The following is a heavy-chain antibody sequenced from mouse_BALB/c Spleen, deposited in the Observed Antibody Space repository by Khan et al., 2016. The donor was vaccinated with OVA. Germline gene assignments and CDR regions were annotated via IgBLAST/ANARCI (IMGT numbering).Heavy chain of an antibody. J-gene: IGHJ2*01. Sequence: EVQLVESGPGLVKPSQSLSLTCTVTGYSITSGYGWNWIRQFPGNKLEWMGYISYSGSTNYNPSLKSRISITRDTSKNQFFWQLNSVTTEDTATHYCARTARIKYWGQGTTLTVSS. CDR1: GYSITSGYG. D-gene: IGHD1-2*01. CDR3: ARTARIKY. CDR2: ISYSGST. V-gene: IGHV3-2*02.